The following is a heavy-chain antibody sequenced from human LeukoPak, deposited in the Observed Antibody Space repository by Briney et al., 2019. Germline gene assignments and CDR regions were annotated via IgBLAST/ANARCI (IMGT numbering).Heavy chain of an antibody. CDR3: AKGHIGSGSYYYFDY. J-gene: IGHJ4*02. CDR1: GFTFSSYW. D-gene: IGHD3-10*01. CDR2: INWNRGFI. Sequence: PGGSLRLSCAASGFTFSSYWMHWVRQAPGKGLVWVSGINWNRGFIGYADSVKGRFTVSRDNAKSSLYLQMNSLRAEDTAFYYCAKGHIGSGSYYYFDYWGQGTLVTVSS. V-gene: IGHV3-9*01.